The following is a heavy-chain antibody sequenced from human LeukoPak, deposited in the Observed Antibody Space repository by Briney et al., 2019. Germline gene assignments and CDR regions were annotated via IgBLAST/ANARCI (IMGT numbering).Heavy chain of an antibody. Sequence: GGSLRLSCAASGFTFSSYAMHWVRQAPGKGLEWVAVISYDGSNKYYADSVKGRFTISRDNSKNTLYLQMNSLRAEDTAVYYCAKDQASYSSRPSGFDYWGQGTLVTVSS. CDR3: AKDQASYSSRPSGFDY. CDR1: GFTFSSYA. V-gene: IGHV3-30-3*01. D-gene: IGHD4-4*01. CDR2: ISYDGSNK. J-gene: IGHJ4*02.